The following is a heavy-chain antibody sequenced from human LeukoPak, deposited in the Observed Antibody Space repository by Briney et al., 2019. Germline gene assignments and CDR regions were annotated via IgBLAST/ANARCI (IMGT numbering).Heavy chain of an antibody. CDR3: ARASGYCSGGTCQSFDY. CDR2: IYDDRST. V-gene: IGHV3-23*03. J-gene: IGHJ4*02. CDR1: GFSFTSYA. Sequence: GGSLRLSCAASGFSFTSYAMSWVRQAPGKGLEWVSIIYDDRSTYYAASVKGRFTISRDNAKNSLYLQMNSLRAEDTAVYSCARASGYCSGGTCQSFDYWGQGTLVTVSS. D-gene: IGHD2-15*01.